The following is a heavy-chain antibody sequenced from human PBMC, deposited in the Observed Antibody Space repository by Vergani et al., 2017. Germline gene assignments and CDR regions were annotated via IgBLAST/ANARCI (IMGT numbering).Heavy chain of an antibody. J-gene: IGHJ6*02. D-gene: IGHD2-2*01. CDR1: GFTVSSNY. CDR3: ARDGQGIVVVPALTYGLDV. Sequence: EVQMVETGGGLIQPGGSLRLSCAASGFTVSSNYMSWVRQAPGKGLEWVSVIYSGGSTYYAASVKGRFTISRDNSKNTLYLQMNSLRAEDTAVYYCARDGQGIVVVPALTYGLDVWGQGTTVTVSS. CDR2: IYSGGST. V-gene: IGHV3-53*02.